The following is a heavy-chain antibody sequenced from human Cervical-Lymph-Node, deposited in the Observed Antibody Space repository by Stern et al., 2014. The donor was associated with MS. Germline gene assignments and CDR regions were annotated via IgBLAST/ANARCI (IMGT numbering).Heavy chain of an antibody. Sequence: QVQLVQSGAEVTQPGSSVKVSCKASGGTFSKFPSSWVRQAPGQGLEWMGGIFPVLGTPTYAHEFRGRVTITADVSTSTVYMELSSLRSDDTAVYYCALSSETIDRWYSLGYDLWGQGTLVTVSS. V-gene: IGHV1-69*12. CDR2: IFPVLGTP. J-gene: IGHJ5*02. D-gene: IGHD6-13*01. CDR1: GGTFSKFP. CDR3: ALSSETIDRWYSLGYDL.